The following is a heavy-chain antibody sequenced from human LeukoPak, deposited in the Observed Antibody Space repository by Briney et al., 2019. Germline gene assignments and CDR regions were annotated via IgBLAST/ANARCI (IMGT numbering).Heavy chain of an antibody. V-gene: IGHV3-11*01. CDR2: ISPGGETI. CDR1: GFTFSDFH. D-gene: IGHD6-19*01. Sequence: PGGSLRLSCAASGFTFSDFHMNWIRQAPGKGLEWLSYISPGGETIYFAESLKGRSTVPRDSANTSLYLQMHRLPAEDPAVYYCAIGRDIAVAGPGGYFDHWGQGTLVTVSS. CDR3: AIGRDIAVAGPGGYFDH. J-gene: IGHJ4*02.